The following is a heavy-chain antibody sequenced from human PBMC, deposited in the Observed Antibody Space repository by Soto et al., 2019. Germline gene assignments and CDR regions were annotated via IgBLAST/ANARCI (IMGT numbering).Heavy chain of an antibody. CDR2: IIPILGIA. V-gene: IGHV1-69*02. Sequence: QVQLVQSGAEVKKPGSSVKVSCKASGGTFSSYTISWVRQAPGQGLEWMGRIIPILGIANYAQKFQGRVTITADKSTSTADMELSSLRSEDTAVYYCARNRYSGYDLYAFDIWGQGTMVTVSS. CDR3: ARNRYSGYDLYAFDI. D-gene: IGHD5-12*01. J-gene: IGHJ3*02. CDR1: GGTFSSYT.